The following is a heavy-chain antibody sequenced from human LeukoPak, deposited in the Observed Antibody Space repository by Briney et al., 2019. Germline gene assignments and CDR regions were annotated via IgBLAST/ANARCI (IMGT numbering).Heavy chain of an antibody. D-gene: IGHD6-13*01. J-gene: IGHJ5*02. CDR2: IYYSGST. Sequence: SETLSLTCTVSGGSISSYYWGWIRQPPGKGLEWIGYIYYSGSTNYNPSLKSRVTISVDTSKNQFSLKLSSVTAADTAVYYCARGHSSSWYSQGWFDPWGQGTLVTVSS. V-gene: IGHV4-59*01. CDR3: ARGHSSSWYSQGWFDP. CDR1: GGSISSYY.